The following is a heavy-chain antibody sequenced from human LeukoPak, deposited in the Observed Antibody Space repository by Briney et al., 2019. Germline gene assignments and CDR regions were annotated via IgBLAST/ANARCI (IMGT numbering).Heavy chain of an antibody. D-gene: IGHD3-10*01. J-gene: IGHJ4*02. Sequence: GGSLRLSCAASGFTFSSYAMSWVRQTPGKGLEWVSGLSGSGGSTYYADSVKGRFTISRDNSKNTLYLQMNSLRAEDTAVYYRAKVMVREVIITSFDYWGQGTLVTVSS. CDR3: AKVMVREVIITSFDY. V-gene: IGHV3-23*01. CDR2: LSGSGGST. CDR1: GFTFSSYA.